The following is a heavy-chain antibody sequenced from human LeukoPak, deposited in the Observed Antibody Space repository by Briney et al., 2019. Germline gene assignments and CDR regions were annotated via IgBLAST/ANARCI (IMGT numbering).Heavy chain of an antibody. Sequence: GGSLRLSCTASDFLFSVYSMNWVRQAPGKGLEWVSYISSSGGTMYYADSVKGRFTISRDNANNSLHLQMNSLRAEDTAVYYCAREDCGGGYCYSGSWGQGTLVTVSS. CDR2: ISSSGGTM. V-gene: IGHV3-48*04. J-gene: IGHJ5*02. D-gene: IGHD2-15*01. CDR1: DFLFSVYS. CDR3: AREDCGGGYCYSGS.